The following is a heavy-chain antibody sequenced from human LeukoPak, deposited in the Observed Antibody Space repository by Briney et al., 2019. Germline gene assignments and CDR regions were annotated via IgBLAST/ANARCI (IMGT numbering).Heavy chain of an antibody. Sequence: GESLKISCKGSGYIFTNYWIGWVRQMPGKGLEWMGMIYPGYSDTIYSPSFQGQVTISADKSITTAHLQWSSLKPSDTAMYYCARLGAIVVVPDAMPDWYCDLWGQGTLVTVSS. CDR1: GYIFTNYW. CDR3: ARLGAIVVVPDAMPDWYCDL. J-gene: IGHJ2*01. V-gene: IGHV5-51*01. CDR2: IYPGYSDT. D-gene: IGHD2-2*01.